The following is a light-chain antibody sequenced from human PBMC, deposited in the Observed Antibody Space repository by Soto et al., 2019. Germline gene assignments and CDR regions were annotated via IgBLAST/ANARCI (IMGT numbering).Light chain of an antibody. J-gene: IGKJ1*01. V-gene: IGKV3-15*01. CDR3: QQYNNWPWT. CDR2: GAS. Sequence: EIGMTQSASTLSVSAGERATLSCGASQSVSSNLAWYQQKNGQAPRLLIYGASTRATGIPARFSGSGYGTEFILTISSLQPEDFAVYYCQQYNNWPWTFGQGTKVDIK. CDR1: QSVSSN.